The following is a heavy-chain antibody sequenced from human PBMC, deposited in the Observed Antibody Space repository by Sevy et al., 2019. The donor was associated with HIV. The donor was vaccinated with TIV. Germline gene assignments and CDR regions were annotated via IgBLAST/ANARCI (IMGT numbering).Heavy chain of an antibody. CDR2: IRSKDYGGAT. CDR1: GFTFGDYA. D-gene: IGHD3-22*01. J-gene: IGHJ4*02. CDR3: TRGYYYDSSGYSDY. V-gene: IGHV3-49*03. Sequence: GGSLRLSCAASGFTFGDYAMSWFRQAPGMGLEWVGFIRSKDYGGATEYAASVKGRFTISRDDSKSIAVLQMNSLKTDDTAVYYCTRGYYYDSSGYSDYWGQGTLVTVSS.